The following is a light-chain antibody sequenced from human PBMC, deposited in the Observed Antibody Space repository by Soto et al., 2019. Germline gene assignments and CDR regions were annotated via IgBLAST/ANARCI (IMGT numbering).Light chain of an antibody. J-gene: IGKJ1*01. V-gene: IGKV1-6*01. CDR3: LQNYNYPRT. Sequence: IQMTQSPASLSVSVGGGCTITCLASQGIGNSLGWYQQKPGKAPKRLIYAASSLQSGVPSRFIGSGSGTDFTLTISSLQPEDFATYYCLQNYNYPRTFGQGTKVDIK. CDR2: AAS. CDR1: QGIGNS.